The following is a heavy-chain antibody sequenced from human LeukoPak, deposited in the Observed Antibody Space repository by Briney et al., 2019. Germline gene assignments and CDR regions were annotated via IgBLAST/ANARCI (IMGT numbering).Heavy chain of an antibody. CDR2: INQDGTKK. J-gene: IGHJ6*03. CDR1: GFTFSNDW. D-gene: IGHD7-27*01. Sequence: QPGGSLRLSCATSGFTFSNDWMTWVRQAQGKGLEWVANINQDGTKKNYVDSVKGRLTISRDNSKNTLYLQMNSLRAEDTAVYYCAKGGVTGAYYYYYMDVWGKGTTVTVSS. CDR3: AKGGVTGAYYYYYMDV. V-gene: IGHV3-7*03.